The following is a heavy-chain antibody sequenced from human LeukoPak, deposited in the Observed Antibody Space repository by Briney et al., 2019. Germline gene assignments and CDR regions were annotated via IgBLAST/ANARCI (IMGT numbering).Heavy chain of an antibody. V-gene: IGHV1-69*13. CDR3: ARGSGGSFHSGIHF. J-gene: IGHJ4*02. Sequence: EASVNVSCKASGGTFSNYDISWVRQAPGQGLEWMGDIIPIFGTANYAQKFQGRVTITADESTSTAYMELSSLRSEDTAVYYCARGSGGSFHSGIHFWGQGTLVTVSS. CDR2: IIPIFGTA. CDR1: GGTFSNYD. D-gene: IGHD1-26*01.